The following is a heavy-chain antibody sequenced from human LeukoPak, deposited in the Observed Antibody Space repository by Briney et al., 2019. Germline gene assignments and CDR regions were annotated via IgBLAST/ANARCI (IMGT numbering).Heavy chain of an antibody. D-gene: IGHD4-17*01. CDR1: GFTFSSYS. Sequence: PGGSLRLSCAASGFTFSSYSMNWVRQAPGKGLGWVSSISSSSSYIYYADSVKGRFTISRDNAKNSLYLQMNSLRAEDTAVYYCARVSRRHTGNDAFDIWGQGTMVTVSS. J-gene: IGHJ3*02. CDR3: ARVSRRHTGNDAFDI. V-gene: IGHV3-21*01. CDR2: ISSSSSYI.